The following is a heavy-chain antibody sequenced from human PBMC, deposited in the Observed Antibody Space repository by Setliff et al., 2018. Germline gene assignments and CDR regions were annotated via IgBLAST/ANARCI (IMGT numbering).Heavy chain of an antibody. J-gene: IGHJ4*02. V-gene: IGHV4-61*09. CDR3: ARTGTYRYFDY. D-gene: IGHD1-1*01. CDR1: DDSISSRHYY. CDR2: IYTSWST. Sequence: SETLSLTCTVSDDSISSRHYYWSWIRQPAGKGLEWLGQIYTSWSTNYNPSLKGRATLSIDASKRQFSLNLRSVTAADTAVYYCARTGTYRYFDYWGQGTLVTVSS.